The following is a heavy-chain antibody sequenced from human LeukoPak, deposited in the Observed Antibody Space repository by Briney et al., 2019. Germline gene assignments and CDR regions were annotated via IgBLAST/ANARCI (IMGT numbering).Heavy chain of an antibody. CDR1: GFTFSSYS. CDR3: AVDFWSGTRDY. Sequence: GGSLRLSCAASGFTFSSYSMNWVRQAPGKGLEWVSSISSSSSYIYYADSVKGRFTISTDNTKNSLYLQMNSLRAEDTAVYYCAVDFWSGTRDYWGQGTLVTVSS. D-gene: IGHD3-3*01. CDR2: ISSSSSYI. J-gene: IGHJ4*02. V-gene: IGHV3-21*01.